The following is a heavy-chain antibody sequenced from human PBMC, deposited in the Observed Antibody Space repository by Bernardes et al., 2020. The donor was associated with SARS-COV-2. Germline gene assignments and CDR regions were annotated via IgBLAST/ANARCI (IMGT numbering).Heavy chain of an antibody. V-gene: IGHV3-11*06. Sequence: GGSLRLSCVASGFNFANYKMSWVRQAPGKGLEWLSHISGGGSYTYYTDSVTARFTISRDNARTSVFLQMESLRAEDTAVYYCARDVGGTDWRFGFDVWGPGTMVHVSS. CDR2: ISGGGSYT. CDR3: ARDVGGTDWRFGFDV. CDR1: GFNFANYK. J-gene: IGHJ3*01. D-gene: IGHD3-9*01.